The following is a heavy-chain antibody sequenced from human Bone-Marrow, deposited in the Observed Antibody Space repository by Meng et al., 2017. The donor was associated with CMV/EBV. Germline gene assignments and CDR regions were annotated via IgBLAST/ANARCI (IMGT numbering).Heavy chain of an antibody. V-gene: IGHV4-34*01. D-gene: IGHD3-3*01. CDR2: IYYSGST. CDR3: ARGYYDFWSGYYNMYYFDY. Sequence: SETLSLTCAVYGGSFSGYYWGWIRQPPGKGLEWIGSIYYSGSTYYNPSLKSRVTISVDTSKNQFSLKLSSVTAADTAVYYCARGYYDFWSGYYNMYYFDYWGQGTLVTVSS. CDR1: GGSFSGYY. J-gene: IGHJ4*02.